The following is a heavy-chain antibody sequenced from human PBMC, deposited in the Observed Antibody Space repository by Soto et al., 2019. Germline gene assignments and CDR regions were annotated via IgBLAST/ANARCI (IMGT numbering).Heavy chain of an antibody. V-gene: IGHV1-8*01. D-gene: IGHD4-17*01. CDR2: MNPNSGNT. J-gene: IGHJ6*02. CDR1: GYTFTSYD. CDR3: ARSGWGDGDSKTPYYYGMDV. Sequence: QVQLVQSGAEVKKPGASVKVSCKASGYTFTSYDINWVRQATGQGLEWMGWMNPNSGNTGYAQKFQGRVTMPRNTSISTAYMELSSLRSEDTAVYYCARSGWGDGDSKTPYYYGMDVWGQGTTVTVSS.